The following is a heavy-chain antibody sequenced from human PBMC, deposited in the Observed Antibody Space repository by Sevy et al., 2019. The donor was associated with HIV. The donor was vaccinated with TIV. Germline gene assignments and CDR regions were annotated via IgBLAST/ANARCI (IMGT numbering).Heavy chain of an antibody. CDR1: GGSISSSSYY. CDR3: ASPFYSGYDYWGGEAFDI. J-gene: IGHJ3*02. Sequence: SETLSLTCTVSGGSISSSSYYWGWIRQPPGKGLEWIGSIYYSGSTYYNPSLKSRVTISVDTSKNQFSLKLGSVTAADTAVYYCASPFYSGYDYWGGEAFDIWGQGTMVTVSS. D-gene: IGHD5-12*01. V-gene: IGHV4-39*01. CDR2: IYYSGST.